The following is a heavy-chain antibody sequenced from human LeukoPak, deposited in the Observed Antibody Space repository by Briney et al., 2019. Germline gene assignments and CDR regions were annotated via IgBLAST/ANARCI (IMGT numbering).Heavy chain of an antibody. CDR2: ISSSNNTI. V-gene: IGHV3-48*04. CDR3: ASRLGVKGY. D-gene: IGHD3-10*01. Sequence: GGSLRLSCAASGFTFSSYSMNWVRQAPGEGLEWVSYISSSNNTIYYADSVKGRFTISRDNAENSLYLRMDSLRAEDTVVYYCASRLGVKGYWGQGTLVTVSS. J-gene: IGHJ4*02. CDR1: GFTFSSYS.